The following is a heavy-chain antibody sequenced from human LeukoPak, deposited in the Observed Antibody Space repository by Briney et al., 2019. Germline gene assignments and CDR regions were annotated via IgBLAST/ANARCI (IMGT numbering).Heavy chain of an antibody. CDR3: AKKAVSSSWTYFDY. V-gene: IGHV3-23*01. CDR1: GFTFRNYG. D-gene: IGHD6-13*01. CDR2: ASGDGGET. J-gene: IGHJ4*02. Sequence: GGSLRLSCETSGFTFRNYGMSWVRQAPGKGLEWVSSASGDGGETFYAESVKGRFTISRDNSKNTLYLQMNSLRAEDTAMYYCAKKAVSSSWTYFDYWGQGALVTVSS.